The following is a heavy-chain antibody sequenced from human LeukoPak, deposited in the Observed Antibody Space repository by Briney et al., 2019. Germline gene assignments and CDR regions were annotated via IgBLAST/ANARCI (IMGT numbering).Heavy chain of an antibody. CDR2: IYYSGST. CDR1: GGSISSYY. Sequence: SETLSLTCTVSGGSISSYYWSWIRQPPGKGLEWIGYIYYSGSTNYNPSLKSRVTISVDTSKNQFSLKLSSVTAADTAVYYCARVMDYYDSSGYYPYYYYYYGMDVWGQGTTVTVSS. J-gene: IGHJ6*02. V-gene: IGHV4-59*01. D-gene: IGHD3-22*01. CDR3: ARVMDYYDSSGYYPYYYYYYGMDV.